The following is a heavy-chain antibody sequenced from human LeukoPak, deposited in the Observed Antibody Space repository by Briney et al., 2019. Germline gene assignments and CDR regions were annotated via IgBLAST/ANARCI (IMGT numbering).Heavy chain of an antibody. CDR2: IYSDSST. CDR3: ARDSGFSDYAY. V-gene: IGHV3-66*01. Sequence: GGSLRLSCVGSGFSVSSDYMSWVRQAPGRGLEWVSIIYSDSSTYYANSVKGRFSIYRDSSKNPLYLQMNSLRGDDTAIYYCARDSGFSDYAYWGQGTQVTVSS. CDR1: GFSVSSDY. D-gene: IGHD4-17*01. J-gene: IGHJ4*02.